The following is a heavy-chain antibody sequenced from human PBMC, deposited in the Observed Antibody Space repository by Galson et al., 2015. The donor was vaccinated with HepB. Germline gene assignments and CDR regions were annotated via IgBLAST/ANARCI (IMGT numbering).Heavy chain of an antibody. CDR1: GGSFSGYS. CDR2: INHGGGT. D-gene: IGHD3-22*01. J-gene: IGHJ6*02. CDR3: ARYDSRGYYYYYYGMDV. V-gene: IGHV4-34*01. Sequence: SETLSLTCAVYGGSFSGYSWSWIRQPPGKGLEWIGEINHGGGTNYSPSLKSRVTISVDTSKKQFSLKLSSVTAADTAVYYCARYDSRGYYYYYYGMDVWGQGTTVTVSS.